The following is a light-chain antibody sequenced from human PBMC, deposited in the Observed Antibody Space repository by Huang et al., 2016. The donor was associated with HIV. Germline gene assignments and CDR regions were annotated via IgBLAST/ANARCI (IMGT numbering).Light chain of an antibody. CDR3: QQYAGSPQT. V-gene: IGKV3-20*01. CDR1: QSLSDNS. CDR2: GAF. Sequence: EIVLTQFPGTLSLSPGGRATLSCRASQSLSDNSLAWYQQRPGQAPRLVIYGAFNRATGIPDRFSGSGSRTDFTLTISRLEPEDFAVYYCQQYAGSPQTFGGGTKVKIK. J-gene: IGKJ4*01.